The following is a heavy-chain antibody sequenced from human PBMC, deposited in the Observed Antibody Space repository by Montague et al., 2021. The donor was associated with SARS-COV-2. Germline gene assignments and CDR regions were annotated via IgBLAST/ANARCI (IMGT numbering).Heavy chain of an antibody. J-gene: IGHJ4*02. CDR3: ARQLCCVGQLVRDYFDY. D-gene: IGHD2-21*01. CDR2: IYYSGNS. CDR1: GGSISSSCYY. Sequence: SETLSLTCTVSGGSISSSCYYWSWIRQRPGKELEWIGYIYYSGNSYHNPSLQSRVSISVDTSKNQFSLNLSSVTAADTAVYYCARQLCCVGQLVRDYFDYWGQGTLVTGSS. V-gene: IGHV4-39*01.